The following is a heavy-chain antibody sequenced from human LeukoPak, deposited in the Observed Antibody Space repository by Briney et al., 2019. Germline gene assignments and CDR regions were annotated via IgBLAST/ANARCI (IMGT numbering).Heavy chain of an antibody. Sequence: GGSLRLSCAASGFTFSSYGMHRVRQAPGKGLEWVAVISYDGSNKYYADSVKGRFTISRDNSKNTLYLQMNSLRAEDTAVYYCAKGVNVYDYFDYWGQGTLVTVSS. V-gene: IGHV3-30*18. J-gene: IGHJ4*02. D-gene: IGHD5/OR15-5a*01. CDR3: AKGVNVYDYFDY. CDR2: ISYDGSNK. CDR1: GFTFSSYG.